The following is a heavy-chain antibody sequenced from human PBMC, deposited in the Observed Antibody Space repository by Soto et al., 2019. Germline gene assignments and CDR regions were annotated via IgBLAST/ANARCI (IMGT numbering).Heavy chain of an antibody. CDR3: AKDLVVVIVATFDY. J-gene: IGHJ4*02. CDR1: GITFSSYA. D-gene: IGHD2-15*01. CDR2: ISGSGGST. Sequence: GGSLRLSCAASGITFSSYAMSWVRQAPGKGLEWVSGISGSGGSTYYADSVKGRFTISRDNSKNTLYLQMNSLRVEDTAVYYCAKDLVVVIVATFDYWGQGTLVTVSS. V-gene: IGHV3-23*01.